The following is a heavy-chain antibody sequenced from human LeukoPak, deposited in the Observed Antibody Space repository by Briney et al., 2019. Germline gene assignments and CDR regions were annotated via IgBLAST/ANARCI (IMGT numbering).Heavy chain of an antibody. Sequence: QPGGSLRLSCVASAFTFSRSAMSWVRQAPGKGLEWVSVISGGGGITNYADSVKGRFTISRDNSNNTLSLQMNSLRVEDTAVYYCAKGGSTVTTEDVVDYWVQGTLVTVSS. CDR2: ISGGGGIT. D-gene: IGHD4-17*01. CDR1: AFTFSRSA. V-gene: IGHV3-23*01. J-gene: IGHJ4*02. CDR3: AKGGSTVTTEDVVDY.